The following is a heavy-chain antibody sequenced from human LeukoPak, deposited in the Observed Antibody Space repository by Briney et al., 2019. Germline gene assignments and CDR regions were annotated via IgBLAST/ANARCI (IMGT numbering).Heavy chain of an antibody. CDR2: IYTSGST. CDR1: GGSISSYY. Sequence: SVTLSRTCTVSGGSISSYYWSWIRQPAGKGLEWIGRIYTSGSTNYNPSLKSRVTMSVDTSKNQFSLKLGSVTAADTAVYYCARVGGSSSRYGMDVWGQGTTVTVSS. D-gene: IGHD6-6*01. CDR3: ARVGGSSSRYGMDV. J-gene: IGHJ6*02. V-gene: IGHV4-4*07.